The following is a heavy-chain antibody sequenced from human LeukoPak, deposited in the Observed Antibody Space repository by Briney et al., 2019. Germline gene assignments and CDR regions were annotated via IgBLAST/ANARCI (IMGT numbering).Heavy chain of an antibody. J-gene: IGHJ5*01. D-gene: IGHD3-10*01. V-gene: IGHV3-74*01. Sequence: PGGSLRLSCAASGFTFSSYWMHWVRQAPGKGLVWVSRIKTDGSSTAYADSVKGRFTISRDNAENTLYLQMNSLRADDTAVYYCARDSSGSGSFCRNWFDSWGQGTLVTVSS. CDR2: IKTDGSST. CDR3: ARDSSGSGSFCRNWFDS. CDR1: GFTFSSYW.